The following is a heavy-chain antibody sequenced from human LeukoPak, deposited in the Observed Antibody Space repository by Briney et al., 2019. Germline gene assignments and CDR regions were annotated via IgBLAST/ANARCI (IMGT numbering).Heavy chain of an antibody. CDR1: GGTFSSYA. CDR3: ARAPPYYYDSSGYIAAFDI. D-gene: IGHD3-22*01. V-gene: IGHV1-69*05. J-gene: IGHJ3*02. Sequence: SVKVSCKASGGTFSSYAISWVRQAPGQGLEWMGGIIPIFGTANYAQKFQGRVMITTDESTSTAYMELSSLRSEDTAVYYCARAPPYYYDSSGYIAAFDIWGQGTMVTVSS. CDR2: IIPIFGTA.